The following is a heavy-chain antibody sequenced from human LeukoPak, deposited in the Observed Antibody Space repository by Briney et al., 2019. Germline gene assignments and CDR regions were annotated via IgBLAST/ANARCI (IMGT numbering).Heavy chain of an antibody. J-gene: IGHJ4*02. D-gene: IGHD3-10*01. CDR2: IKSKTDGGTT. V-gene: IGHV3-15*01. Sequence: GGSLRLSCAASGFTFSNARMSWVRQAPGKGLEWVGRIKSKTDGGTTDYAAPVKGKFTISRDDSKDTLYLQMNSLKTEDTAVYYCTTEAYYYGSGFDYWGQGTLVTVSS. CDR3: TTEAYYYGSGFDY. CDR1: GFTFSNAR.